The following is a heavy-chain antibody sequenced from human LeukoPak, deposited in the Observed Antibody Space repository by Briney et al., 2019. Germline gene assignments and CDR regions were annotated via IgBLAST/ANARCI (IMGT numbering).Heavy chain of an antibody. Sequence: GGSLRLSCAASGFTFSGNYMSWVRQAPGKGLKWVSFTYSGGSTYYSESVKGRFTVSRHNSKNTLYLQMNSLRAEDTAVYYCASRYGDYGYGMDVWGQGTTVTVSS. CDR2: TYSGGST. J-gene: IGHJ6*02. D-gene: IGHD4-17*01. V-gene: IGHV3-53*04. CDR3: ASRYGDYGYGMDV. CDR1: GFTFSGNY.